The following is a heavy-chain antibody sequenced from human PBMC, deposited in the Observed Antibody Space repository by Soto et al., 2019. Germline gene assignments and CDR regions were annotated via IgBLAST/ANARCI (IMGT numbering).Heavy chain of an antibody. D-gene: IGHD3-3*01. CDR2: INAGNGNT. CDR3: ARDRYSYYDFWSGSLPYYYYGMGV. V-gene: IGHV1-3*01. J-gene: IGHJ6*02. Sequence: GASVKVSCKASGYTFTSYAMHWVRQAPGQRLEWMGWINAGNGNTKYSQKFQGRVTITRDTSASTAYMELNSLRAEDTAVYYCARDRYSYYDFWSGSLPYYYYGMGVWGQGTTVTVSS. CDR1: GYTFTSYA.